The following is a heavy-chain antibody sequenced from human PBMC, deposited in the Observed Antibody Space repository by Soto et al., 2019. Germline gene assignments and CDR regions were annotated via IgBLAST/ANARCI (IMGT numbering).Heavy chain of an antibody. D-gene: IGHD6-13*01. Sequence: PGGSLRLSCAASGFIFSTYGMHWVRQAPGKGLEWVAVISYDGSNKFYADSVKGRFSISRDNSKSTLYLQMNSLRAEDTAVYYCAKDEGSPRPFDYWGQGILVTVSS. CDR3: AKDEGSPRPFDY. V-gene: IGHV3-30*18. CDR2: ISYDGSNK. CDR1: GFIFSTYG. J-gene: IGHJ4*02.